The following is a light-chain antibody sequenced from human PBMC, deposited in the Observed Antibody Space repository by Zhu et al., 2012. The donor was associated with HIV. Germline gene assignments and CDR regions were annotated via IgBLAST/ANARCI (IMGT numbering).Light chain of an antibody. Sequence: DIRLTQSPSFLSASVGDRVTITCRASQDITNYLAWYQQKPGKAPKLLIYAASTLQIGVPSRFRASGSGAELTLTITSLQPEDFAIYYCQQLNSFPLTFGGGTKVGIK. CDR1: QDITNY. CDR2: AAS. V-gene: IGKV1-9*01. J-gene: IGKJ4*01. CDR3: QQLNSFPLT.